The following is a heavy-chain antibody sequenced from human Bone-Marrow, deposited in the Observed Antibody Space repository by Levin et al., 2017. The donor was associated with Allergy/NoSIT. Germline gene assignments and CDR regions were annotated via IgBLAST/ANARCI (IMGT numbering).Heavy chain of an antibody. CDR1: GFTFSNHA. Sequence: GGSLRLSCAASGFTFSNHAMSWVRQAPGKGLEWVSAISYNSEYRLYAESVRGRFTISRDNSKNTLFLQMNSLRDEDTALYYCAKGGKREGYSYGYWGQGALVTVST. J-gene: IGHJ4*02. D-gene: IGHD5-24*01. CDR3: AKGGKREGYSYGY. CDR2: ISYNSEYR. V-gene: IGHV3-23*01.